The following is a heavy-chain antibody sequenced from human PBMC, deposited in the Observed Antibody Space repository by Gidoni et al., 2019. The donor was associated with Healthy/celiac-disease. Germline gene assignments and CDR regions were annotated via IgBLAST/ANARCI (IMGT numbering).Heavy chain of an antibody. V-gene: IGHV3-9*01. CDR1: GFTFDDYA. J-gene: IGHJ3*02. CDR3: AKDCSSTSCYAFDI. Sequence: EVQLVESGGGLVQPGRSLRLSCAASGFTFDDYAMHWVRQEPGKGLGLVSGISWNSGSIGYADSVKGRFTISRDNAKNSLYLQMNSLRAEDTALYYCAKDCSSTSCYAFDIWGQGTMVTVSS. CDR2: ISWNSGSI. D-gene: IGHD2-2*01.